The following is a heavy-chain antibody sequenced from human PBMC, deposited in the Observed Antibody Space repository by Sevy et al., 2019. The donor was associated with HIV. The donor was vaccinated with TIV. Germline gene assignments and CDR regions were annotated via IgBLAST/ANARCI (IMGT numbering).Heavy chain of an antibody. CDR2: ISSSGSTI. CDR3: ASRRGDYYDTSGYYFGDY. J-gene: IGHJ4*02. V-gene: IGHV3-11*01. D-gene: IGHD3-22*01. Sequence: GGSLRLSCAASGFTFSDYYMSWIRQAPGKGLEWVSYISSSGSTIYYGDSVKGRFTISRDNVKNSLYLQMKSLRAEDTAVYYCASRRGDYYDTSGYYFGDYWGQGTLVTVSS. CDR1: GFTFSDYY.